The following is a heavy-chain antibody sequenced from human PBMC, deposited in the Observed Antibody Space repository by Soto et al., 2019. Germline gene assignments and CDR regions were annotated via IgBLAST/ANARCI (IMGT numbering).Heavy chain of an antibody. J-gene: IGHJ6*02. CDR3: AKIARLMGV. CDR2: ISPNGADI. Sequence: QVQLVESGGGLVKPGGSLRLSCAASGFTFTDFYMTWIRQTPGRGPEWLSYISPNGADISYADSVRGRFIMSRDNAKNSVYLQMNSLRAVDTVVYYCAKIARLMGVWDQGTGVTVSS. V-gene: IGHV3-11*01. CDR1: GFTFTDFY. D-gene: IGHD2-21*01.